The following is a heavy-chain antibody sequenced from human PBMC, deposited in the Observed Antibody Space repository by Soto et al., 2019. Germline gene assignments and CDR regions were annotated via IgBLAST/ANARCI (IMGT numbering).Heavy chain of an antibody. J-gene: IGHJ4*02. CDR3: ARGIAVAGTIFDY. CDR1: GGTFSSYA. D-gene: IGHD6-19*01. V-gene: IGHV1-69*13. Sequence: SLKVSCKASGGTFSSYAISCVRQAPGQGLEWMGGIIPIFGTANYAQRFQGRVTITADESTSTVYMELSSLRSEDTAVYYCARGIAVAGTIFDYWGQGTLVTVSS. CDR2: IIPIFGTA.